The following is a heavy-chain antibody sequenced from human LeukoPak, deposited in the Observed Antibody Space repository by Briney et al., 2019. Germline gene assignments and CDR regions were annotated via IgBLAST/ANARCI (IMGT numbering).Heavy chain of an antibody. V-gene: IGHV3-30*19. J-gene: IGHJ3*02. CDR2: IKSDETER. Sequence: GGSLRLSCTASGFTFSINGMHWVRQAPGKGLEWVAFIKSDETERYFVDSVRGRFTISRDNSKNTLYLQMNSLSAEDTAVYYCVRDVLFAVGDTFDIWGQGTMVTVS. CDR3: VRDVLFAVGDTFDI. CDR1: GFTFSING. D-gene: IGHD3-10*02.